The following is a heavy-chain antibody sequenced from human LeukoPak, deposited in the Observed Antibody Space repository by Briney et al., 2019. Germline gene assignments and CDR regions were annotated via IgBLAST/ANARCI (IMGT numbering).Heavy chain of an antibody. V-gene: IGHV4-39*01. Sequence: SETLSLTCAVSGGSISSSSYYWGWIRQPPGKGLEWIGSIYYSGSTYYNPSLKSRVTISVDTSKNQFSLKLSSETAADTAVYYCARHQGSGYYYPFDYWGQGTLVTVSS. CDR3: ARHQGSGYYYPFDY. D-gene: IGHD3-22*01. J-gene: IGHJ4*02. CDR2: IYYSGST. CDR1: GGSISSSSYY.